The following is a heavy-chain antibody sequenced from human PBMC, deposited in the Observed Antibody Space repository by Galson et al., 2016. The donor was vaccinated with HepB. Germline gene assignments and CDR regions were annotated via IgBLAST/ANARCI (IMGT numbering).Heavy chain of an antibody. CDR2: ISDNADRT. CDR1: GFTFSSYP. D-gene: IGHD4-17*01. Sequence: LRLSCAASGFTFSSYPMVWVRQAPGKRPEAVSGISDNADRTYYIDSVKGRFTISRDNANNMLYLQIDKLRVDDTAVFYCAKVLSVTRHYWYGMHVWGKGTTVTVSS. V-gene: IGHV3-23*01. CDR3: AKVLSVTRHYWYGMHV. J-gene: IGHJ6*04.